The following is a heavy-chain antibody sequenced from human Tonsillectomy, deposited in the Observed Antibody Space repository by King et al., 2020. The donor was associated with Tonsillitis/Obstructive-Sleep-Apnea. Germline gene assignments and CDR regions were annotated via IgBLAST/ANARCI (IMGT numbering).Heavy chain of an antibody. CDR2: INHSGST. Sequence: VQLQQWGEGLLKPSEPLSLTCAVYGGSFSGYYWSWIRQPPGKGLEWIGEINHSGSTNYNPSLKSRVTISVDTSKNQFSLKLSSVTAADTAVYYCGGSYQLLFASSGYWGQGTLVTVSS. CDR1: GGSFSGYY. CDR3: GGSYQLLFASSGY. V-gene: IGHV4-34*01. J-gene: IGHJ4*02. D-gene: IGHD2-2*01.